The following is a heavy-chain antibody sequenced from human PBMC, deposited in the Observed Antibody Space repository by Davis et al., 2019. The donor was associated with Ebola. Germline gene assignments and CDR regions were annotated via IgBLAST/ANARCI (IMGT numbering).Heavy chain of an antibody. J-gene: IGHJ5*02. CDR3: ARGVPWFDP. Sequence: SVKVSCKASGGTFSSDAISWVRQAPGQGLDWMGGTIVIFGTPNYAPRFQGRVSITADESTSTVHMELSSLRSEDTAVYYCARGVPWFDPWGQGTLVTVSS. V-gene: IGHV1-69*13. CDR2: TIVIFGTP. CDR1: GGTFSSDA. D-gene: IGHD3-16*01.